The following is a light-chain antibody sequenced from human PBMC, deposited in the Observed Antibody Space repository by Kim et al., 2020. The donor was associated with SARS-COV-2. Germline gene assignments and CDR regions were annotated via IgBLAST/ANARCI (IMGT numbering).Light chain of an antibody. CDR1: SSDIGGYNY. CDR3: SSYAGTNNLV. CDR2: EVN. Sequence: QSALTQPPSASGSPGQSVAISCNGTSSDIGGYNYVSWYQQYPGKAPKLMIYEVNKRPSGVPDRFSGSKSGNTASLTVSGLQAEDEADYYCSSYAGTNNLVFGGGTQLTVL. J-gene: IGLJ2*01. V-gene: IGLV2-8*01.